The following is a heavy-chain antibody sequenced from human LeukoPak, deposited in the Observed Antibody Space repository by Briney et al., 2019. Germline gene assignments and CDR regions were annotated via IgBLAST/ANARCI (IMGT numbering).Heavy chain of an antibody. D-gene: IGHD6-19*01. Sequence: ASVTVSCKASGYTFTSYYMHWVRQAPGQGLEWMGIINPSGGSTSYAQKFQGRVTMTRDTSTSTVYMELSSLRSEDTAVYYCARAYSSGWSKSKFDYWGQGTLVTVSS. CDR1: GYTFTSYY. CDR3: ARAYSSGWSKSKFDY. CDR2: INPSGGST. V-gene: IGHV1-46*01. J-gene: IGHJ4*02.